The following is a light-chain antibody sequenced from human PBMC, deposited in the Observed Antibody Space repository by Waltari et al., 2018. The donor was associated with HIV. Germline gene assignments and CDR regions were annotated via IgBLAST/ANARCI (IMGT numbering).Light chain of an antibody. CDR1: TSNIGSNT. CDR3: AAWDDSVNGWV. J-gene: IGLJ3*02. CDR2: TNN. V-gene: IGLV1-44*01. Sequence: QSVLTQPPSASETPGQRVTISCSGSTSNIGSNTVNWYQQLPGTAPKLLIYTNNQRPAGGPDRFSGYKYGTSASLAISGLQSEDEAHYYCAAWDDSVNGWVFGGGTKLTVL.